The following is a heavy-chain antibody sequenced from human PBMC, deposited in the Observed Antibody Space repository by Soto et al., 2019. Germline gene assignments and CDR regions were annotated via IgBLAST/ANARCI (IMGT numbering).Heavy chain of an antibody. J-gene: IGHJ6*02. CDR3: TRDAPGERPYYFYYYGMDV. V-gene: IGHV3-53*01. CDR1: GLSVSTNF. CDR2: IYSGGKT. Sequence: GGSLRLSCAASGLSVSTNFMSWARQAPGKGLEWLAVIYSGGKTFYADSVKGRFTISKDNSKNTLSLQMNSLRAEDTAVYYCTRDAPGERPYYFYYYGMDVWGQGTTVTVSS.